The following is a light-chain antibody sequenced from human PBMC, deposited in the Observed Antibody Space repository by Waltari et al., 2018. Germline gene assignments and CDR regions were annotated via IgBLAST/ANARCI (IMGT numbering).Light chain of an antibody. CDR1: QSVSASF. CDR3: QQYGSPPYT. V-gene: IGKV3-20*01. CDR2: GAS. J-gene: IGKJ2*01. Sequence: EIVLTQSPGTLSLSPGERATLSCRASQSVSASFLAWYQQKPGPAPRLLISGASTRATGIPDRFSGSGSGTDFTLTINRLEPEDFALYYCQQYGSPPYTFGQGTRLEIK.